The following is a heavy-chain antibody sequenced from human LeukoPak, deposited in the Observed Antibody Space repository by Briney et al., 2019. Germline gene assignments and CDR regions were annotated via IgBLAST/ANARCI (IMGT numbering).Heavy chain of an antibody. CDR1: GFTLSDYY. CDR2: ISSSGSTI. V-gene: IGHV3-11*04. J-gene: IGHJ6*03. D-gene: IGHD6-19*01. Sequence: GGSLRLSCAASGFTLSDYYMSWIRQAPGKGLEWVSYISSSGSTIYYADSVKGRFTISRDNAKNSLYLQMNSLRAEDTAVYYCARDHKTVAGTYYYYYYYYMDVWGKGTTVTISS. CDR3: ARDHKTVAGTYYYYYYYYMDV.